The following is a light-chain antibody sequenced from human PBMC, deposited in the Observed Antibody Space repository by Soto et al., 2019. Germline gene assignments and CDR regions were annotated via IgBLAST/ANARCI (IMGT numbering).Light chain of an antibody. CDR1: SSKIGSNT. J-gene: IGLJ7*01. Sequence: QSVLTQPPSASGTPGQRVTISCSGSSSKIGSNTVNWYQQRPGTAPKLLIYSNNQRPSGVPDRFSGSKSGTSASLAISGLQSEDEADYYCATWDDSLNGPVFGGGTQLTVL. CDR3: ATWDDSLNGPV. V-gene: IGLV1-44*01. CDR2: SNN.